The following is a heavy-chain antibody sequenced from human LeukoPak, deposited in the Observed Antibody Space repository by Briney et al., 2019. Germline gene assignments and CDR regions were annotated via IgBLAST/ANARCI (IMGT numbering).Heavy chain of an antibody. CDR2: MNPNSGNT. Sequence: ASVKVSCKASGYTFTSYDINWVRQATGQGLEWMGWMNPNSGNTGYAQKFQGRVTMTRNTCISTAYMELSSLRSEDTAVYYCARGSTTYYDILTGYYRRYYYYGMDVWGQGTTVTVSS. CDR3: ARGSTTYYDILTGYYRRYYYYGMDV. V-gene: IGHV1-8*01. D-gene: IGHD3-9*01. J-gene: IGHJ6*02. CDR1: GYTFTSYD.